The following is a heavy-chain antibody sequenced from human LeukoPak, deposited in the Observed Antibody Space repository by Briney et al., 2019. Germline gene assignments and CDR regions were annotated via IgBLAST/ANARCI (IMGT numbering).Heavy chain of an antibody. D-gene: IGHD6-19*01. CDR1: GFTFSLFG. V-gene: IGHV3-23*01. CDR2: IDDTGGTT. J-gene: IGHJ4*02. Sequence: GGSLRLSCAASGFTFSLFGMSWVRQAPGKGLEWVSDIDDTGGTTYYADSVKGRSTISRDNSKNTLYLQVNSLRAEDTAVYYCAKGAGYRSSGWYFDHWGQGTLVTVSS. CDR3: AKGAGYRSSGWYFDH.